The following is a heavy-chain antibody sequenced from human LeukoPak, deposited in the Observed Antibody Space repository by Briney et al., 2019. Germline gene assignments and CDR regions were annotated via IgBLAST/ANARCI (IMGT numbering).Heavy chain of an antibody. V-gene: IGHV4-59*01. CDR1: GGSINSYY. CDR2: IYYSGST. CDR3: TSGGMVSGDY. J-gene: IGHJ4*01. D-gene: IGHD2-8*01. Sequence: NPSEAPSLTCTVSGGSINSYYWSWIRQPPGKGLEWIGYIYYSGSTNYNPSLKSRVTISRDTSKNQFSLKLRSVTAADTAVYYCTSGGMVSGDYWGYGTLVTVSS.